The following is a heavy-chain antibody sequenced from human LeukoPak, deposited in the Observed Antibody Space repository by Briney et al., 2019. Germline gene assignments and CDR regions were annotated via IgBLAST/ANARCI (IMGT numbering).Heavy chain of an antibody. D-gene: IGHD3-9*01. J-gene: IGHJ5*02. Sequence: GASVKVSCKASGYTFTSYDINWVRQATGQGLEWMGWMNPNSGNTGYAQKFQGRVTITRNTSISTAYMELSSLRSEDTAVYYCARRGYDILTGYFHWFDPWGQGTLVTVSS. CDR2: MNPNSGNT. V-gene: IGHV1-8*03. CDR3: ARRGYDILTGYFHWFDP. CDR1: GYTFTSYD.